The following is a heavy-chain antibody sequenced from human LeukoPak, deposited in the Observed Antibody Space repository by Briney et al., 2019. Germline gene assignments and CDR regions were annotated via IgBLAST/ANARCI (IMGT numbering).Heavy chain of an antibody. J-gene: IGHJ4*02. CDR3: ARGSVDTAMVSEYYFDY. D-gene: IGHD5-18*01. CDR2: IIPIFGIA. Sequence: HVASVKVSCKASGGTFSSYAISWVRQAPGQGLEWMGRIIPIFGIANYAQKFQGRVTITADKSTSTAYMELSSLRSEDTAVYYSARGSVDTAMVSEYYFDYWGQGTLVTVSS. V-gene: IGHV1-69*04. CDR1: GGTFSSYA.